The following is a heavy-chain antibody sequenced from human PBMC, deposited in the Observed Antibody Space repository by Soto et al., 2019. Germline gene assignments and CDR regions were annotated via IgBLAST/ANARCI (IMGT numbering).Heavy chain of an antibody. Sequence: QVQLVQSGAEVKKPGSSVKVSCKSSGGTFSTYAISWVRQAPGQGLEWMGGIIPIFSTANYAQKFQGRVTITADESTTTAYMELIRLRSEDTAVYYCARDEMVVATRSRTGPYYYGMDVWGQGTTVTVSS. V-gene: IGHV1-69*12. J-gene: IGHJ6*02. CDR1: GGTFSTYA. D-gene: IGHD2-15*01. CDR2: IIPIFSTA. CDR3: ARDEMVVATRSRTGPYYYGMDV.